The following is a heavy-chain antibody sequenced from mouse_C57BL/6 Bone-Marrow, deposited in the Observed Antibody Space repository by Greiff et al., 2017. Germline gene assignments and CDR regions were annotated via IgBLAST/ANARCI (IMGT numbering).Heavy chain of an antibody. Sequence: EVMLVESGGGLVKPGGSLKLSCAASGFTFSSYAMSWVRQTPEKRLEWVATISDGGSYTYYPDNVKGRFTISRDNAKNNLYLLMSHLKSEDTAMYYCARDRNSRRYFDVWGTGTTVTVSS. J-gene: IGHJ1*03. CDR2: ISDGGSYT. CDR3: ARDRNSRRYFDV. V-gene: IGHV5-4*01. D-gene: IGHD1-1*01. CDR1: GFTFSSYA.